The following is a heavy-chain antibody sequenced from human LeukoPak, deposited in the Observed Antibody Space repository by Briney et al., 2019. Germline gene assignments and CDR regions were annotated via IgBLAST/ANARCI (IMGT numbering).Heavy chain of an antibody. CDR1: EFTFSSYS. D-gene: IGHD6-13*01. CDR3: AKVAAAAEDYFDY. J-gene: IGHJ4*02. V-gene: IGHV3-23*01. CDR2: ISGSGGST. Sequence: GGSLRLSCAASEFTFSSYSMNWVRQAPGKGLEWVSAISGSGGSTYYADSVKGRFTISRDNSKNTLYLQMNSLRAEDTAVYYCAKVAAAAEDYFDYWGQGTLVTVSS.